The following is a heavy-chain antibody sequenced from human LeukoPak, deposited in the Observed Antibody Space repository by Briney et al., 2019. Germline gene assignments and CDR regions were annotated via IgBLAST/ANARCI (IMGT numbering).Heavy chain of an antibody. CDR3: ARDSRGSHWFDP. CDR2: IYYSGST. D-gene: IGHD2-2*01. CDR1: GGSISSYY. V-gene: IGHV4-59*01. J-gene: IGHJ5*02. Sequence: SETLSLTCTVSGGSISSYYWSWIRQPPGKGLEWIGYIYYSGSTNYNPSLKSRVTISVGTSKNQFSLKLSSVTAADTAVYYCARDSRGSHWFDPWGQGTLVTVSS.